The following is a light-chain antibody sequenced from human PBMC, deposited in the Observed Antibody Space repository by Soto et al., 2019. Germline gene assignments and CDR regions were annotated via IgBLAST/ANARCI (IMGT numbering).Light chain of an antibody. Sequence: EVVLTQSPGTLSLSPGERATFFCRASQCVSSSYLAWYQQKPGQAPRLLIYGASNRATGIPDRFSGSGSGTNFTLTISRLEPEDFAMYYCQQYGSSPEITFGPGTKVDIK. CDR1: QCVSSSY. J-gene: IGKJ3*01. CDR3: QQYGSSPEIT. V-gene: IGKV3-20*01. CDR2: GAS.